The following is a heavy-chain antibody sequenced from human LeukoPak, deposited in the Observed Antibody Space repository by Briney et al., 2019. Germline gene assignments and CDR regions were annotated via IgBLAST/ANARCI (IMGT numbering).Heavy chain of an antibody. CDR1: GFSFSTYC. Sequence: PGGSLRLSCAASGFSFSTYCMTWVRQAPGKGLKWVANIKQDGSEKYYVDSVKGRFTISRDNAKNSLYLQMNSLRAEDTAVYYCARGGPNYYDSSGSDYWGQGTLVTVSS. J-gene: IGHJ4*02. V-gene: IGHV3-7*01. CDR2: IKQDGSEK. CDR3: ARGGPNYYDSSGSDY. D-gene: IGHD3-22*01.